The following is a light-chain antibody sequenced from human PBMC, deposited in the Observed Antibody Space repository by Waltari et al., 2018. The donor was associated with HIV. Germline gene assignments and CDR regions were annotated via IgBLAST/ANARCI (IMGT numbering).Light chain of an antibody. V-gene: IGLV1-44*01. CDR2: RNH. Sequence: QSVLTQPPSASGTLGQGVTISCFGSSSNIGTNTVNRYQHLPGVAPKLIIFRNHQRPSGVPDRFSGSQSGTSAFLTITGLLPGDEATYYCAAWDASLHVVFGGGTQLTVL. CDR1: SSNIGTNT. CDR3: AAWDASLHVV. J-gene: IGLJ2*01.